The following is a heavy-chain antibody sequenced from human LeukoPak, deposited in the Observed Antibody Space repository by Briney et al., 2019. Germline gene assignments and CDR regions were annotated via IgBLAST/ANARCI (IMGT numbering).Heavy chain of an antibody. V-gene: IGHV3-23*01. CDR2: ISGSGGST. J-gene: IGHJ3*02. D-gene: IGHD6-19*01. CDR1: GFTSSSYA. Sequence: GGSLRLSCAASGFTSSSYAMSWVRQAPGKGLEWVSAISGSGGSTYYADSVKGRFTISRDNSKNTLYLQMNSLRAEDTAVYYCAKGEYSSGWYSGDAFDIWGQGTMVTVSS. CDR3: AKGEYSSGWYSGDAFDI.